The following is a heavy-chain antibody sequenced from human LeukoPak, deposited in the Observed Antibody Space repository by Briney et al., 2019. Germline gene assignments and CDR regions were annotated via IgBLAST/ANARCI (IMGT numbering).Heavy chain of an antibody. V-gene: IGHV1-69*06. D-gene: IGHD1-7*01. CDR1: GGTFSSYA. CDR2: IIPIFGTA. CDR3: ARVSGYNWNYLDYYYKHMDV. Sequence: ASVKVSCKASGGTFSSYAISWVRQAPGQGLEWMGGIIPIFGTANYARKIQGRVTITADKSTFTAYMELSSLRSEDTAVYYCARVSGYNWNYLDYYYKHMDVWGKGTTVTVSS. J-gene: IGHJ6*03.